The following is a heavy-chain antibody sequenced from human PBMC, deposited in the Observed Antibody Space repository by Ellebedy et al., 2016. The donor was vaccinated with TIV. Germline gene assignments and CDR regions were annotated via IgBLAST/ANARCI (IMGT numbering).Heavy chain of an antibody. J-gene: IGHJ4*02. D-gene: IGHD6-19*01. CDR3: ARSGLVGIAVAGPFDY. Sequence: SVKVSXXASGGTFSSYAISWVRQAPGQGLEWMGGIIPIFGTANYAQKFQGRVTITADKSTSTAYMELSSLRSEDTAVYYCARSGLVGIAVAGPFDYWGQGTLVTVSS. CDR1: GGTFSSYA. V-gene: IGHV1-69*06. CDR2: IIPIFGTA.